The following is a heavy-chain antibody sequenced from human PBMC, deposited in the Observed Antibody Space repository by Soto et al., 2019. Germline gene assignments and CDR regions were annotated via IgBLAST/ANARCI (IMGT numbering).Heavy chain of an antibody. V-gene: IGHV4-59*01. D-gene: IGHD3-22*01. Sequence: SETLSLTCTVSGGSISSYYRSWIRQPPGKGLEWIGYIYYSGSTNYNPSLKSRVTISVDTSKNQFSLKLSSVTAADTAVYYCARVGYYCDSSGFSWFDPWGQGTLVTVSS. J-gene: IGHJ5*02. CDR2: IYYSGST. CDR1: GGSISSYY. CDR3: ARVGYYCDSSGFSWFDP.